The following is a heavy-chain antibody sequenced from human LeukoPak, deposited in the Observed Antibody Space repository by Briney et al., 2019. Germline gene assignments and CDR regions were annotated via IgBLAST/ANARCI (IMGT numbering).Heavy chain of an antibody. V-gene: IGHV3-21*01. D-gene: IGHD2-15*01. J-gene: IGHJ4*02. Sequence: GGSLRLSCAASGFTFSSYSMNWVRQAPGKGLEWVSSISSSSSYIYYADSVKGRFTISRDNAKNSLYLQMNSLRAEDTAVYYCARDRPGYCSGGSCYSTVTTGIFDYWGQGTLVTVSS. CDR3: ARDRPGYCSGGSCYSTVTTGIFDY. CDR1: GFTFSSYS. CDR2: ISSSSSYI.